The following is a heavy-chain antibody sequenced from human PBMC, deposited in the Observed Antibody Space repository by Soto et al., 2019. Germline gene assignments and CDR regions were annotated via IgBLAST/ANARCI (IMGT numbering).Heavy chain of an antibody. V-gene: IGHV2-70*01. J-gene: IGHJ6*02. D-gene: IGHD5-18*01. CDR2: IDWDDDK. CDR3: ARIPVRIRLWLREPYYYAMDV. Sequence: SGPTLVNPTQTLTLTCTFSGFSLSTSGMCVSWIRQPPGKALEWLALIDWDDDKYYSTSLKTRLTISRDTSKNQVVLTMTNVDPVDTATYYCARIPVRIRLWLREPYYYAMDVWGQGTTVTVSS. CDR1: GFSLSTSGMC.